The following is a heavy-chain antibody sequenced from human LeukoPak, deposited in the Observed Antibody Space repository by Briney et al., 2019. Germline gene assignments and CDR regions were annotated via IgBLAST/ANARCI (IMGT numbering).Heavy chain of an antibody. D-gene: IGHD3-10*01. Sequence: GGSLRLSCAASGFTFSSYWMHWVRQAPGKGLVWVSRINSDGSSTSYADSVKGRFTISRDNAKNTLYLQMNSLRAEDTAVYYCARERVGGGGYGSGSYLSYWGQGTLVTVSS. CDR2: INSDGSST. J-gene: IGHJ4*02. CDR1: GFTFSSYW. CDR3: ARERVGGGGYGSGSYLSY. V-gene: IGHV3-74*01.